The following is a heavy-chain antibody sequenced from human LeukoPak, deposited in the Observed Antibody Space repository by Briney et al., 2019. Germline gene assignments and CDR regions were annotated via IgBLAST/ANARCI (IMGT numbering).Heavy chain of an antibody. CDR3: ANSKAIRFFYYYYMDV. CDR1: GFTFSSYA. CDR2: ISGSGGST. V-gene: IGHV3-23*01. J-gene: IGHJ6*03. Sequence: GGSLRLSCAASGFTFSSYAMSWVRQAPGKGLEWVSAISGSGGSTYYADSVKGRFTISRDNSKNTLYLQKNSLRAEDTAVYYCANSKAIRFFYYYYMDVWGKGTTVTVSS. D-gene: IGHD3-3*01.